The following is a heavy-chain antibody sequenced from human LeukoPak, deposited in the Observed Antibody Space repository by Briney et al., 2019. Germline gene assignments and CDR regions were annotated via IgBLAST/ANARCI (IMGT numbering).Heavy chain of an antibody. CDR3: AKDFYDFWSGYSRYYYYGMDV. D-gene: IGHD3-3*01. CDR2: ISGSGGST. CDR1: GFTFSSYA. J-gene: IGHJ6*02. Sequence: GGSLRLSCAASGFTFSSYAMSWVRQAPGKGLEWVSAISGSGGSTYYADSVKGRFTVSRDNSKNTLYLQMNSLRAEDTAVYYCAKDFYDFWSGYSRYYYYGMDVWGQGTTVTVSS. V-gene: IGHV3-23*01.